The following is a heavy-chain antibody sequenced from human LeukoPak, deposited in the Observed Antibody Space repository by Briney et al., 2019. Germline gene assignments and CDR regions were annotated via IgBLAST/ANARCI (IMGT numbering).Heavy chain of an antibody. V-gene: IGHV1-46*01. CDR3: ARERGGTFNFDY. Sequence: ASVKVSCKASGYTFTTYHKHWVRQAPGQGLEWMGIIKSNGGSTGYAQKFQGRVTMTRDTSTSTAYMELSGLRSEDTAVYYCARERGGTFNFDYWGQGTLVTVSS. CDR2: IKSNGGST. D-gene: IGHD2-15*01. J-gene: IGHJ4*02. CDR1: GYTFTTYH.